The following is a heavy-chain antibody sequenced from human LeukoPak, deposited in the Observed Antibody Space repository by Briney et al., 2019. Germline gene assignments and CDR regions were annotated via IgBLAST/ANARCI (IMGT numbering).Heavy chain of an antibody. J-gene: IGHJ4*02. D-gene: IGHD5-18*01. CDR3: ARYTYGNYYFDY. Sequence: ASETLSLTCTVPGGSISSYYWSWIRQPAGKGLEWIGRIYTSGSTNYNPSLKSRVTMSVDTSKNQFSLQLTSVTAADTAVYYCARYTYGNYYFDYWGQGTLATVSS. V-gene: IGHV4-4*07. CDR2: IYTSGST. CDR1: GGSISSYY.